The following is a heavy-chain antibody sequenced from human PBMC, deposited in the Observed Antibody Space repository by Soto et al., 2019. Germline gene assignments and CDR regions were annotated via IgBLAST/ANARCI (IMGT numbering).Heavy chain of an antibody. J-gene: IGHJ3*02. V-gene: IGHV4-39*07. CDR2: IYYSGST. CDR1: GFNISSSSYY. D-gene: IGHD1-7*01. Sequence: SETLSLTSTVSGFNISSSSYYWGWIRQPPGKGLEWIGSIYYSGSTYYNPSLKSRVTISVDTSKNQFSLKLSSVTAADTAVYYCARNYGHAFDIWGQGTMVTVSS. CDR3: ARNYGHAFDI.